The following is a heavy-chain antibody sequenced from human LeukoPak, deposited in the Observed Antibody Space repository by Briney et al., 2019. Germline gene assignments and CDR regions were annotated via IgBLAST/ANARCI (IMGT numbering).Heavy chain of an antibody. CDR3: ARAGPGSGWNFDY. Sequence: ASVKLPCKASGYDFASVGITWARRAPGQGLEWMGWISPYNGNTRYAQKFQGRVAMTTDTSTTTAYMEVKGLRLNDTAVYYCARAGPGSGWNFDYWGQGTLVTVSS. V-gene: IGHV1-18*01. J-gene: IGHJ4*02. CDR1: GYDFASVG. CDR2: ISPYNGNT. D-gene: IGHD6-19*01.